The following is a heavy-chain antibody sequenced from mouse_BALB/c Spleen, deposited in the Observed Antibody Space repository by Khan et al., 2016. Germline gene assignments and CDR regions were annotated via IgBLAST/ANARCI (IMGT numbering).Heavy chain of an antibody. V-gene: IGHV5-9-3*01. Sequence: EVELVESGGGLVKPGGSLKLSCAASGFTFSSYAMSWVRQTPEKRLEWVATISSGGSYTYYPDSVKGRFTISRDNAKNTLYLQMSSLRYEDTAMYYCARHGDFDYWGQGTTLTVSS. CDR3: ARHGDFDY. J-gene: IGHJ2*01. CDR1: GFTFSSYA. CDR2: ISSGGSYT.